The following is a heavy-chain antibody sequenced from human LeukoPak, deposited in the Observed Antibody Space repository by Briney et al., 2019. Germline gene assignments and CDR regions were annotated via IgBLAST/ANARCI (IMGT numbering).Heavy chain of an antibody. CDR2: ISAYNGNT. D-gene: IGHD3-10*01. CDR3: ARVRKTMVRGVISRFDP. J-gene: IGHJ5*02. CDR1: GYTFTSYG. V-gene: IGHV1-18*01. Sequence: ASVKVSCKASGYTFTSYGISWVRQAPGQGLEWMGWISAYNGNTNYAQKLQGRVTMTTDTSTSTAYMELRSLRSDNTAVYYCARVRKTMVRGVISRFDPWGQGTLVTVSS.